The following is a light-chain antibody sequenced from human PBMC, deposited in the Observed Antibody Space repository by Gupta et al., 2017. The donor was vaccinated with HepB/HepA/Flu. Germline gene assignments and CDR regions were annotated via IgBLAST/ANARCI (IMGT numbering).Light chain of an antibody. Sequence: QLVLTQSPSASASLGSSVKLTCTLSSGHISYAIAWHQQQPETGPRYLMTVKSDGSHNKGDGIPFRFSGSSYGAARSITMSSLQSEDEYYYYCQTCSTAKVFGGGTKLTVL. CDR2: VKSDGSH. CDR1: SGHISYA. CDR3: QTCSTAKV. V-gene: IGLV4-69*01. J-gene: IGLJ3*02.